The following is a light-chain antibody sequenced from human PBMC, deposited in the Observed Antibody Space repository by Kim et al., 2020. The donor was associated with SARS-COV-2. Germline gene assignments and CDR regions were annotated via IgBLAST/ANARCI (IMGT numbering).Light chain of an antibody. Sequence: SYELTQPPSVSVAPGKTARITCGENNIGSKSVHWYQQKPGQAPVLVIYYDSDRPSGIPERFSGSNSGNTATLTISRVEAGDEADYYCQVWDSSSDPWVFGGRTQLTVL. CDR1: NIGSKS. CDR3: QVWDSSSDPWV. CDR2: YDS. J-gene: IGLJ3*02. V-gene: IGLV3-21*04.